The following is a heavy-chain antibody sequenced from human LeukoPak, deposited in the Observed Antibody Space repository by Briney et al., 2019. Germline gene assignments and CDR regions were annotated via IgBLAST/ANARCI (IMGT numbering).Heavy chain of an antibody. CDR1: GFTFSSYA. Sequence: WGSLRLSCVASGFTFSSYAMSWVRQAPGKGLEWVSAISGSGVTTHYAGSVKGRFSISRDNSKNTLYLQMNSLRAEDTALYYCAKKVVVGATSPYSDFQDWGQGTLVTVSS. D-gene: IGHD1-26*01. V-gene: IGHV3-23*01. CDR3: AKKVVVGATSPYSDFQD. CDR2: ISGSGVTT. J-gene: IGHJ1*01.